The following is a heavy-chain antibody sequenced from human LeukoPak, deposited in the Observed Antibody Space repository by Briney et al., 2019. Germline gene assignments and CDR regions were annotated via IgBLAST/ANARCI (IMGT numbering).Heavy chain of an antibody. Sequence: GSLRLSCAVSGLNFQNAWMSWVRQAPGKGLEWVGRIRSKADGGAADYGSPERGRFTISRDDSKNTLYLQMNGLKTEDTALYYCTTDLGYYDGSGYPHWGQGTLVTVSS. J-gene: IGHJ4*02. CDR2: IRSKADGGAA. V-gene: IGHV3-15*07. D-gene: IGHD3-22*01. CDR3: TTDLGYYDGSGYPH. CDR1: GLNFQNAW.